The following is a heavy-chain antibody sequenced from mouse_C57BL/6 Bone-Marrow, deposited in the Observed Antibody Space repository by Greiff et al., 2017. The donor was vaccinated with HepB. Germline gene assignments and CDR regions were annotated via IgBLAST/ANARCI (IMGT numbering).Heavy chain of an antibody. CDR1: GFTFSSYG. D-gene: IGHD2-1*01. V-gene: IGHV5-6*01. CDR2: ISSGGSYT. Sequence: EVMLVESGGDLVKPGGSLKLSCAASGFTFSSYGMSWVRQTPDKRLEWVATISSGGSYTYYPDSVKGRFTISRDNAKNTLYLQMSSLKSEDTAMYYCAGGNYDWFAYWGQGTLVTVSA. CDR3: AGGNYDWFAY. J-gene: IGHJ3*01.